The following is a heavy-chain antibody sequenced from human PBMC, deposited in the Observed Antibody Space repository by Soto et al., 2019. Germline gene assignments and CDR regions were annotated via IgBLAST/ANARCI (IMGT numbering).Heavy chain of an antibody. J-gene: IGHJ3*02. CDR1: GFTFGRYA. CDR2: LSGNGGST. Sequence: GGSLRLSCAASGFTFGRYAMTWVRQAPGKGLEWVSSLSGNGGSTYYADSVKGRFTISRDNSKDMLHLQMYSLRAEDTAVYYCAKDARILDYDFWSRGNDAFDIWGQGTMVTVSS. D-gene: IGHD3-3*01. V-gene: IGHV3-23*01. CDR3: AKDARILDYDFWSRGNDAFDI.